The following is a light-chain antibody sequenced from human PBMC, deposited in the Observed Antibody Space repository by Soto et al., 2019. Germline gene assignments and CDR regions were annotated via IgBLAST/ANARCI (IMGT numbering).Light chain of an antibody. CDR2: GSS. V-gene: IGKV3-20*01. CDR1: QSVSSAY. CDR3: RQYGSSRWT. Sequence: EIVLTQSPGTLSLSPGERATLSCRASQSVSSAYLAWYQQKLGQAPRLLIYGSSNRATGIPDRFSGSGSGTDFTLTFSRLGPEDFAVYYCRQYGSSRWTFGQGTKVEIK. J-gene: IGKJ1*01.